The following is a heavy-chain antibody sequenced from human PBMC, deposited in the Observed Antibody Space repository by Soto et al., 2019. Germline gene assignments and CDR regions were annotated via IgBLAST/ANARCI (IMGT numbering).Heavy chain of an antibody. V-gene: IGHV1-69*13. Sequence: GASVKVSCKASGGTFSSYAISWVRQAPGQGLEWMGGIIPIFGTANYAQKFQGRVTITADESTSTAYMELSSLRSEDTAVYYCARDSSSWYHWFDPWGQGTLVTVSS. CDR2: IIPIFGTA. CDR1: GGTFSSYA. D-gene: IGHD6-13*01. CDR3: ARDSSSWYHWFDP. J-gene: IGHJ5*02.